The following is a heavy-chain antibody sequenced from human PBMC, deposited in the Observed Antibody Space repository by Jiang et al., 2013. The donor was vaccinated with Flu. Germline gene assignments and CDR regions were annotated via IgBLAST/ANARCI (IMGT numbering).Heavy chain of an antibody. CDR1: GGSISSSSYY. Sequence: GPGLVKPSETLSLTCTVSGGSISSSSYYWGWIRQPPGKGLEWIGSIYYSGSTYYNPSLKSRVTISVDTSKNQFSLKLSSVTAADTAVYYCARSGLTGVLLTHFDYWGQGTLVTASS. CDR3: ARSGLTGVLLTHFDY. CDR2: IYYSGST. J-gene: IGHJ4*02. D-gene: IGHD1-14*01. V-gene: IGHV4-39*07.